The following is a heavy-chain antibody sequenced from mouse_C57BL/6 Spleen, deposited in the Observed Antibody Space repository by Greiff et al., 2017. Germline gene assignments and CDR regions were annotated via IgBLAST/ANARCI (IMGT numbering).Heavy chain of an antibody. CDR3: ARSRYDYDGYAMDY. CDR1: GYAFTNYL. D-gene: IGHD2-4*01. Sequence: QVQLQQSGAELVRPGTSVKVSCKASGYAFTNYLIEWVKQRPGQGLEWIGVINPGSGGTNYNEKFKGKATLTADTSSSTAYMQLSSLTSEDSAVYFCARSRYDYDGYAMDYWGQGTSVTVSS. V-gene: IGHV1-54*01. J-gene: IGHJ4*01. CDR2: INPGSGGT.